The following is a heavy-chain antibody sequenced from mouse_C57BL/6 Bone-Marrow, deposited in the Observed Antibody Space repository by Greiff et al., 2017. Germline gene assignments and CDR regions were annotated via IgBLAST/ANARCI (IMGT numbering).Heavy chain of an antibody. V-gene: IGHV2-2*01. CDR1: GYSLTSYG. D-gene: IGHD1-3*01. CDR3: ARRVITRAMDY. Sequence: VQLVESGPGLVQPSQRLSITCTVSGYSLTSYGVHWVSQSPGQGLEWLGVIWSGGSTDYDAGFIYRLSISEDKSKSQDFWKLSSLQADDTAIYYCARRVITRAMDYWGQGTSVTVSS. J-gene: IGHJ4*01. CDR2: IWSGGST.